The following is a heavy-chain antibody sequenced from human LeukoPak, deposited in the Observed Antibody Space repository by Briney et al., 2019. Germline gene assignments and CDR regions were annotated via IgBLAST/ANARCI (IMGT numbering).Heavy chain of an antibody. CDR3: AKSPYSSPTYYFDY. Sequence: GGSLRLSCTASGFTFSSYAMSWVRQAPGKGLEWVSAISGSGGSTYYADSVKGRFTISRDNSKNTLYLQMNSLRAEDTAVYYCAKSPYSSPTYYFDYWGPGTLVTVSS. V-gene: IGHV3-23*01. J-gene: IGHJ4*02. D-gene: IGHD6-13*01. CDR2: ISGSGGST. CDR1: GFTFSSYA.